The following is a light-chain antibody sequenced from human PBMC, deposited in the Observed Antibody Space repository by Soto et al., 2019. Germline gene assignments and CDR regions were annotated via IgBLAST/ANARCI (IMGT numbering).Light chain of an antibody. Sequence: QSALTQPASVSGSPGQSITISCTGTSSDVGGYNSVSWYQQHPGKAPKLMIYNVSNRPSGVSNRFSGSKSGNTASLTISGLQAEDEADDYCSSYTSSSTYVFGTGTKLTVL. CDR1: SSDVGGYNS. CDR3: SSYTSSSTYV. CDR2: NVS. J-gene: IGLJ1*01. V-gene: IGLV2-14*01.